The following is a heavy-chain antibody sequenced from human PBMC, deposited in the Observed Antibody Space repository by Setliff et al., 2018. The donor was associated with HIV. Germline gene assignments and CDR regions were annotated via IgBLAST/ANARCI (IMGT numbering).Heavy chain of an antibody. CDR2: INDSGTT. V-gene: IGHV4-34*01. CDR3: ARRGVMITFGGVYFNY. J-gene: IGHJ4*02. CDR1: GGSFRGYY. D-gene: IGHD3-16*01. Sequence: SETLSLTCDVYGGSFRGYYWSWIRQSPGKGLEWIAEINDSGTTTSNPSLKSRVTISLDTSKNQFSLKLRSVTAADTAVYYCARRGVMITFGGVYFNYWGQGTLGTV.